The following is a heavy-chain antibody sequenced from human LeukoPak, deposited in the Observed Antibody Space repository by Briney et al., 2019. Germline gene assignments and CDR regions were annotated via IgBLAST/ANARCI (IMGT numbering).Heavy chain of an antibody. D-gene: IGHD3-3*01. CDR2: ISGSGAST. J-gene: IGHJ4*02. V-gene: IGHV3-23*01. CDR3: TKGRITVLGVVTHFDY. Sequence: GGSLRLSCAASGVTFSSYAMGWVRQAPGKGLEWVSTISGSGASTYYADSVKGRFAVSRDNSKDTLYMHMNTLRAEDTAVYYCTKGRITVLGVVTHFDYWGQGTLVTVSS. CDR1: GVTFSSYA.